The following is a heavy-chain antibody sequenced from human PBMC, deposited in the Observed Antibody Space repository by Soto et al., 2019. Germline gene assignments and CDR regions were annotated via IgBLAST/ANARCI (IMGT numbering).Heavy chain of an antibody. CDR2: IWYDGSIK. CDR3: ARATSGSFDALDM. D-gene: IGHD1-26*01. V-gene: IGHV3-33*01. J-gene: IGHJ3*02. Sequence: QVQLVESGGGVVQAGRSLRLSCAASGFTFGIYGMHWVRQAPGKGLEWVAVIWYDGSIKYHADSVKGRFTISRDNSKNTVYLQMNSLRDEDTAVYYCARATSGSFDALDMWGQGTMVTVSS. CDR1: GFTFGIYG.